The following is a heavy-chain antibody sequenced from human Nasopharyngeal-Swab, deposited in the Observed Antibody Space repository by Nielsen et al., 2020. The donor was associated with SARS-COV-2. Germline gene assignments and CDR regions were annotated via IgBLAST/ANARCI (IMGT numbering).Heavy chain of an antibody. CDR3: ARDRGYSYGPDAFDI. D-gene: IGHD5-18*01. V-gene: IGHV3-30*03. Sequence: GESLKISCAASGFTFSSYGMHWVRQAPGKGLEWVAVISYDGSNKYYADSVKGRFTISRDNSKNTLYLQMNSLSAEDTAVYYCARDRGYSYGPDAFDIWGQGTMVTVSS. CDR1: GFTFSSYG. J-gene: IGHJ3*02. CDR2: ISYDGSNK.